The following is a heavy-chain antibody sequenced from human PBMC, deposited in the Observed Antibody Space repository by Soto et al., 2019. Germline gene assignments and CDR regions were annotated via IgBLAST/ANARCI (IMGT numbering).Heavy chain of an antibody. CDR2: ISGSDGNI. J-gene: IGHJ3*02. CDR3: AKGQWRYFDWLPQNDAFDI. V-gene: IGHV3-23*01. D-gene: IGHD3-9*01. CDR1: GFTFRNYA. Sequence: GGSLRLSCAGSGFTFRNYAMSWVRQAPGKGLEWVSTISGSDGNIYYADSVKGRFTISRDNSKNTLYLQMNSLRAEDTAIYTCAKGQWRYFDWLPQNDAFDIWGQGTMVTVSS.